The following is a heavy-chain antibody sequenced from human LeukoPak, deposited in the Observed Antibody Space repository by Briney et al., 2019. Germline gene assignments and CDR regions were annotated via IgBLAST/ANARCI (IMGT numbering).Heavy chain of an antibody. J-gene: IGHJ4*02. V-gene: IGHV4-30-2*01. Sequence: SQTLSLTCAVSGGSISSGGYSWSWIRQPPGKGLEWIGYIYHSGSTYYNPSLKSRVTISVDRSKNQFSLKLSSVTAADRAVYYCARSGTVVQWRFIDYWGQGTLVTVSS. CDR3: ARSGTVVQWRFIDY. D-gene: IGHD6-19*01. CDR1: GGSISSGGYS. CDR2: IYHSGST.